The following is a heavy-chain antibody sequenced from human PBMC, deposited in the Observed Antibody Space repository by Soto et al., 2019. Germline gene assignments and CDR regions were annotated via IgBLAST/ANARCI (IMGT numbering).Heavy chain of an antibody. CDR3: ARDYYDSSGYYYDTPYY. D-gene: IGHD3-22*01. V-gene: IGHV3-21*01. J-gene: IGHJ4*02. CDR2: ISSSSSYI. Sequence: EVQLVESGGGLVKPGGSLRLSCAASGFTFSSYSMNWVRQAPGKGLEWVSSISSSSSYIYYADSVKGRFTISRDNAKNSLYLQLNSLRAEATTVYYCARDYYDSSGYYYDTPYYWGQGTLVTVSS. CDR1: GFTFSSYS.